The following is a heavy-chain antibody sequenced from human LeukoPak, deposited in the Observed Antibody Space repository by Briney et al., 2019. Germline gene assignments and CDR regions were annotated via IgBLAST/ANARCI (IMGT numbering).Heavy chain of an antibody. V-gene: IGHV3-30*01. CDR3: ARGGPGDEYYYDSSGPDY. CDR2: ISYDGSNK. Sequence: GGSLRLSCAASGFTFSSYAMHWVRQAPGKGLEWVAVISYDGSNKYYADSVKGRFTISRDNSKNTLYLQMNSLRAEDTAVYYCARGGPGDEYYYDSSGPDYWGQGTLVTVSS. D-gene: IGHD3-22*01. CDR1: GFTFSSYA. J-gene: IGHJ4*02.